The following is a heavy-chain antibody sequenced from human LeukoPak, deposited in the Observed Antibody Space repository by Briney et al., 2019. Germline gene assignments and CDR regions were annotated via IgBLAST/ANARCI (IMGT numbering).Heavy chain of an antibody. D-gene: IGHD5-18*01. V-gene: IGHV3-11*01. CDR2: ISTDDRAI. J-gene: IGHJ4*02. CDR1: GFISSDYY. CDR3: ARDLDTAMGLDY. Sequence: GGSLRLSCAASGFISSDYYMSWIRQAPGKGLEWISYISTDDRAIYYADSVKGRFTISRDNANNSLYLQMNSLRVDDTAVYYCARDLDTAMGLDYWGQGTLVTVPS.